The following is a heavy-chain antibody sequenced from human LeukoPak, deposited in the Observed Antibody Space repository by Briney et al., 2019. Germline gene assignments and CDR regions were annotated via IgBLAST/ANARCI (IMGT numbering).Heavy chain of an antibody. V-gene: IGHV3-21*01. CDR2: ISSSSSYI. CDR3: ARDLGYDYVWGSFDY. J-gene: IGHJ4*02. CDR1: GFTFSSYS. D-gene: IGHD3-16*01. Sequence: GGSLRLSCAASGFTFSSYSMNWVRQAPGKGLEWVSSISSSSSYIYYADSVKGRFTISRDNAMNSLYLQMNSLRAEDTAVYYCARDLGYDYVWGSFDYWGQGTLVTVSS.